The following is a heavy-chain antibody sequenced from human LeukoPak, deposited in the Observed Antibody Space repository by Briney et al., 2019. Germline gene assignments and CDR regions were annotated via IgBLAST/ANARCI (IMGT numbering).Heavy chain of an antibody. Sequence: GGSLRLSCAASGFTFSSYSMNWVRQAPGKGLEWVSSISSSSSYIYYADSVKGRFTISRDNAKNSLYLQMNSLRAEDTAVYYCARAAYGSGNHWFDPWGQGTLVTVSS. CDR2: ISSSSSYI. CDR3: ARAAYGSGNHWFDP. V-gene: IGHV3-21*01. D-gene: IGHD3-10*01. J-gene: IGHJ5*02. CDR1: GFTFSSYS.